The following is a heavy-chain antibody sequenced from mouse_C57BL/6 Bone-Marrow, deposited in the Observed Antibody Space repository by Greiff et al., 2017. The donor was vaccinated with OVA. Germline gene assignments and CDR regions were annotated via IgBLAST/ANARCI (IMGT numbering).Heavy chain of an antibody. CDR2: IHPNSGST. V-gene: IGHV1-64*01. CDR1: GYTFTSYW. J-gene: IGHJ2*01. D-gene: IGHD1-2*01. Sequence: QVQLQQPGAELVKPGASVKLSCKASGYTFTSYWMHWVKQRPGQGLEWIGMIHPNSGSTNYNEKFKSKATLTVDKSSSTAYMQLSSLTSEDSAVYYCARRATAYYFGYWGQGTTLTVSS. CDR3: ARRATAYYFGY.